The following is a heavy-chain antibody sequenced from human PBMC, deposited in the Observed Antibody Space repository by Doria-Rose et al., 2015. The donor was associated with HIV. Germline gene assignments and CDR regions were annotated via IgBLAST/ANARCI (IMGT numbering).Heavy chain of an antibody. V-gene: IGHV2-26*01. CDR2: IFSDDER. CDR1: GVSLSSPGMG. CDR3: ARIKSSRWYHKYYFDF. D-gene: IGHD6-13*01. Sequence: QVQLVQSGPVLVKPTETLTLTCTVSGVSLSSPGMGVSWIRQPPGKALEWLANIFSDDERSYTPALKSRLTISRGTSTSQVVLTMTDMDPVDTATYYCARIKSSRWYHKYYFDFWGQGTLVIVSA. J-gene: IGHJ4*02.